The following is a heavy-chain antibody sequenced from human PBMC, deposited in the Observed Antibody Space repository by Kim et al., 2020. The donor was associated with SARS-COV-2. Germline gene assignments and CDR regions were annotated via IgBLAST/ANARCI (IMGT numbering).Heavy chain of an antibody. D-gene: IGHD1-26*01. Sequence: YTKNFQGRVTMTRDTSTSIVYMELSSLRSGDTAVYYCTRERGSTSYFDYWGQGTPVTVSS. J-gene: IGHJ4*02. CDR3: TRERGSTSYFDY. V-gene: IGHV1-46*01.